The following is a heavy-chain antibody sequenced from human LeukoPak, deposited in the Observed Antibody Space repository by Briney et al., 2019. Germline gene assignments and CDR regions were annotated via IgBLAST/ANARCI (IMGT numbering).Heavy chain of an antibody. CDR3: AREGTRITGTTRLWFDP. J-gene: IGHJ5*02. CDR2: ISAYNGNT. CDR1: GYTFTSYG. D-gene: IGHD1-20*01. Sequence: ASVKVSCKASGYTFTSYGISWVRQAPGQGLEWMGWISAYNGNTNYAQKLQGRVTMTTDTSTSTAYMELRSLRSDDTAVYYCAREGTRITGTTRLWFDPWGQGNLVTVSS. V-gene: IGHV1-18*01.